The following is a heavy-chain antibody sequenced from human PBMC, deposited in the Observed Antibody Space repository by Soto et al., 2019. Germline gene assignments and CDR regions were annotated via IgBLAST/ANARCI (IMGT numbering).Heavy chain of an antibody. CDR3: ARIAVAGSWFDP. V-gene: IGHV1-18*01. Sequence: ASVKVSCKASGGTFSSYTISWVRQAPGQGLEWMGWISAYNGNTNYAQELQGRVTMTTDTSTSTAYMELRSLRSDDTAVYYCARIAVAGSWFDPWGQGTLVTVSS. CDR2: ISAYNGNT. D-gene: IGHD6-19*01. CDR1: GGTFSSYT. J-gene: IGHJ5*02.